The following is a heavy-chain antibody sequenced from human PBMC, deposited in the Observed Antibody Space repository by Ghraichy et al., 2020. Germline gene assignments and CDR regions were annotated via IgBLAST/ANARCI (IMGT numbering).Heavy chain of an antibody. V-gene: IGHV4-39*01. Sequence: SETLSLTCTVSGGSISSSSYYWGWIRQPPGKGLEWIGSIYYSGSTYYNPSLKSRVTISVDTSKNQFSLKLSSVTAADTAVYYCARQGVVVPAAIGSHYYYGMDVWGQGTTVTVSS. CDR3: ARQGVVVPAAIGSHYYYGMDV. CDR1: GGSISSSSYY. CDR2: IYYSGST. D-gene: IGHD2-2*02. J-gene: IGHJ6*02.